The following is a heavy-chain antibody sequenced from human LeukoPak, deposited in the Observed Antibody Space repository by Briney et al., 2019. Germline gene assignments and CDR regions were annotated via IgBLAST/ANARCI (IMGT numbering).Heavy chain of an antibody. CDR3: ARHKGYYGSGRLYGTFDP. D-gene: IGHD3-10*01. CDR2: IYPGDSDT. V-gene: IGHV5-51*01. CDR1: GYSFTTYW. J-gene: IGHJ5*02. Sequence: GESLKISCKGSGYSFTTYWIGWVRQVPGKGLEWMGIIYPGDSDTRYSPSFQGQVTISADKSISTAYLQWSSLEASDTAMYYCARHKGYYGSGRLYGTFDPWGQGTLVTVSS.